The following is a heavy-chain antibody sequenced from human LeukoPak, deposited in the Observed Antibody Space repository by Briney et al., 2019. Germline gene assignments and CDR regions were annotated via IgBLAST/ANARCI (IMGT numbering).Heavy chain of an antibody. CDR2: ISYDGSNK. CDR3: AKGDSSSWYSIGY. V-gene: IGHV3-30*18. CDR1: GFTFSSYG. J-gene: IGHJ4*02. Sequence: GRSLRLSCAASGFTFSSYGMHWVRQAPGKGLEWVAVISYDGSNKYYADSVKGRFTISRDNSKNTLYLQMNSLRAEDPAVYYCAKGDSSSWYSIGYWGQGTPVTVSS. D-gene: IGHD6-13*01.